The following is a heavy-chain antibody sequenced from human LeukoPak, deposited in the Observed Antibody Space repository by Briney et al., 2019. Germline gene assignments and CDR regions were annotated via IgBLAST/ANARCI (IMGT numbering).Heavy chain of an antibody. D-gene: IGHD3-22*01. Sequence: GASVKVSCKASGYTFTSYGISWVRQAPGQGLEWMGWISAYNGNTNYAQKLQGRVTMTTDTSTSTAYMGLSRLRSDDTAVYYCARSPMYYYDSSGYPDAFDIWGQGTMVTVSS. CDR1: GYTFTSYG. CDR3: ARSPMYYYDSSGYPDAFDI. CDR2: ISAYNGNT. J-gene: IGHJ3*02. V-gene: IGHV1-18*01.